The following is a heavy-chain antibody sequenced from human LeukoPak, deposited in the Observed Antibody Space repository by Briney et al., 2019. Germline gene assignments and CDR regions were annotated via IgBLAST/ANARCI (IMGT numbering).Heavy chain of an antibody. D-gene: IGHD6-13*01. CDR1: GGSISSYY. Sequence: KPSETLSLTCTVSGGSISSYYLSWIRQPPGKGLEWIGYIYYSGSTNYNPSLKSRVTMSVDTSKNQFSLKLSSVTAADTAVYYCARGSISRGTAATYFDYWGQGTLVTVSS. CDR3: ARGSISRGTAATYFDY. V-gene: IGHV4-59*12. CDR2: IYYSGST. J-gene: IGHJ4*02.